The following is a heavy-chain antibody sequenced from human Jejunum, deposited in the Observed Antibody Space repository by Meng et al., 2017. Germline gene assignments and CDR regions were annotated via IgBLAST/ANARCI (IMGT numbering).Heavy chain of an antibody. CDR3: TTDGKYSVSDFWFDP. Sequence: EVHLVESGGGLVQPGGSLRLSCAVSGLTFSDAWMAWVRKAPGKGLEWVGRIKSKVDGGTAEYGSPVKDRFTISRDDSKNTIFLQMKSLKTEDTAVYYCTTDGKYSVSDFWFDPWGQGTLVTVSS. V-gene: IGHV3-15*01. CDR2: IKSKVDGGTA. CDR1: GLTFSDAW. D-gene: IGHD1-26*01. J-gene: IGHJ5*02.